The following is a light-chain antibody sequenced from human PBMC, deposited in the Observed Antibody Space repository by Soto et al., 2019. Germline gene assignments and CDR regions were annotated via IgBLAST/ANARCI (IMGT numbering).Light chain of an antibody. V-gene: IGKV3-15*01. CDR2: GAS. Sequence: EIVMTQSPATLSVSPGERATLSCRASQSVSSNLAWYQQKPGQAPRLLIYGASTRATGIPARFSGSGSGTDFTLTISSLQSEDFAVYYCQQRSTGPPLSFGVGTKVEIK. J-gene: IGKJ4*01. CDR3: QQRSTGPPLS. CDR1: QSVSSN.